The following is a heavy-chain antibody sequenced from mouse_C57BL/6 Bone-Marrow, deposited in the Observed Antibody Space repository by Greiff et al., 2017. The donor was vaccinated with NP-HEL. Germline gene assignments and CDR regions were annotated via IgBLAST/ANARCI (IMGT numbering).Heavy chain of an antibody. Sequence: VKVVESGAELVKPGASVKLSCKASGYTFTEYTIHWVKQRSGQGLEWIGWFYPGSGSIKYNEKFKDKATLTADKSSSTVYMELSRLTSEDSAVYFCARHEGSEEYSNWGFAYWGQGTLVTVSA. CDR3: ARHEGSEEYSNWGFAY. CDR2: FYPGSGSI. V-gene: IGHV1-62-2*01. J-gene: IGHJ3*01. CDR1: GYTFTEYT. D-gene: IGHD2-5*01.